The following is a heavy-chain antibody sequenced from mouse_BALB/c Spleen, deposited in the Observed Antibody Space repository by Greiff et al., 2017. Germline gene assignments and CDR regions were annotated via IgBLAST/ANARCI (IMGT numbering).Heavy chain of an antibody. CDR1: GFTFSDYY. CDR2: ISDGGSYT. CDR3: ARDQGLRRSWFAY. V-gene: IGHV5-4*02. D-gene: IGHD2-2*01. J-gene: IGHJ3*01. Sequence: EVKLMESGGGLVKPGGSLKLSCAASGFTFSDYYMYWVRQTPEKRLECVATISDGGSYTYYPDSVKGRFTISRDNAKNNLYLQMSSLKSEDTAMYYCARDQGLRRSWFAYWGQGTLVTVSA.